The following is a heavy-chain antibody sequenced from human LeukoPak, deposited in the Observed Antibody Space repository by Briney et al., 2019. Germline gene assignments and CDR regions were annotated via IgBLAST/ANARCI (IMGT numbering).Heavy chain of an antibody. CDR1: GGTFSSYI. CDR3: ANFYRIAARQPMYYFDY. D-gene: IGHD6-6*01. V-gene: IGHV1-69*05. CDR2: LIPVFHTP. J-gene: IGHJ4*02. Sequence: ASVKVSCKASGGTFSSYIISWVRQAPGQGLEWMGRLIPVFHTPKYAQKFQGRVTITTDASTNTAYMELSSLRSEDRAVYYCANFYRIAARQPMYYFDYWGQGTLVTVSS.